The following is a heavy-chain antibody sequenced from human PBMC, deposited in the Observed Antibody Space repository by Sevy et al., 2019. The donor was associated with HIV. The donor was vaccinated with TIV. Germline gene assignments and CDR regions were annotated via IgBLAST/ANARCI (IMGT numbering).Heavy chain of an antibody. CDR2: ISSSGSTI. Sequence: GGSLRLSCAASGFTFSDYYMSWIRQAPGKGLEWVSYISSSGSTIYYADSVKGRFTISRDNAKNSLYLQMNSLRAEDTAVYYCARDQIAAAWYSNYYYGMDVWSQGTTVTVSS. D-gene: IGHD6-13*01. CDR1: GFTFSDYY. J-gene: IGHJ6*02. CDR3: ARDQIAAAWYSNYYYGMDV. V-gene: IGHV3-11*01.